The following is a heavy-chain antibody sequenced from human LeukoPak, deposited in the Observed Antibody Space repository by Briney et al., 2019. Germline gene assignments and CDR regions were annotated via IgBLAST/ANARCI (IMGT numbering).Heavy chain of an antibody. Sequence: SETLSLTCAVYGGSFSGYYWSWIRQPPGKGLEWIGEINHSGSTNYNPSLKSRVTISVDTSKNQFSLKLSSVTAADTAVYYCARGRGSGGYYRDYWGKGTLVTVSS. CDR3: ARGRGSGGYYRDY. V-gene: IGHV4-34*01. D-gene: IGHD3-22*01. CDR1: GGSFSGYY. CDR2: INHSGST. J-gene: IGHJ4*02.